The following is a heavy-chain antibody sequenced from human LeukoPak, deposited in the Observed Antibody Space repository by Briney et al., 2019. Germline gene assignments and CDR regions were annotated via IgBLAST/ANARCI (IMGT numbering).Heavy chain of an antibody. CDR1: GGSFSGYY. CDR2: INHSGST. Sequence: KTSETQSLTCAVYGGSFSGYYWSWIRQPPGKGLEWIGEINHSGSTNYNPSLKSRVTISVDTSKNQFSLKLSSVTAADTAVYYCATLSGKVGAYNWFDPWGQGTLVTVSS. J-gene: IGHJ5*02. V-gene: IGHV4-34*01. D-gene: IGHD1-26*01. CDR3: ATLSGKVGAYNWFDP.